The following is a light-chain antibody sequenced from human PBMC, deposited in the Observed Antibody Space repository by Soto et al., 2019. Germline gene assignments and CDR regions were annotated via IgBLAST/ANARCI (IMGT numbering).Light chain of an antibody. CDR3: QQYNNLPPT. V-gene: IGKV3-15*01. CDR1: ERVSTN. J-gene: IGKJ1*01. Sequence: DIVMTQSPLTLSVSPGESATLSCRASERVSTNLAWYQQTSGQAPRLLIYSASRRPTDIPVRFSGSGSGAEFTLTISSLQSEDFAIYYCQQYNNLPPTFGQGTKVDIK. CDR2: SAS.